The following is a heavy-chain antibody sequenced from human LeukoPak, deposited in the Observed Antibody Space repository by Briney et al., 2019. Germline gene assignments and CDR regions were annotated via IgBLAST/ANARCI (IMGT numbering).Heavy chain of an antibody. CDR3: ARVAEAAAFDY. J-gene: IGHJ4*02. V-gene: IGHV3-21*01. Sequence: GGSLRLSCAASGFTFSSYSMNWVRQAPGKGLEWVSSISSNSRYTYYADSVKGRFTISRGSAKSSLYLQMNSLRADDTAVYYCARVAEAAAFDYWGQGTLVTVSS. CDR2: ISSNSRYT. CDR1: GFTFSSYS. D-gene: IGHD6-13*01.